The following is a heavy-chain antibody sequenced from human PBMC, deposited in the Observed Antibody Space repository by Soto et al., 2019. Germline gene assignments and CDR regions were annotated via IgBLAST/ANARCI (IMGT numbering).Heavy chain of an antibody. CDR2: IYPGDSDT. J-gene: IGHJ5*02. V-gene: IGHV5-51*01. D-gene: IGHD2-15*01. CDR1: GYSFTSYW. Sequence: GESLKTPCKGPGYSFTSYWIGWVRQMHGKGLEWMGIIYPGDSDTRYSPSFQGPVTISAAKSISTAYLQWSSLKPSDTGMYYCARTLLSSLRVHPGFDRWGQGTVVTVSS. CDR3: ARTLLSSLRVHPGFDR.